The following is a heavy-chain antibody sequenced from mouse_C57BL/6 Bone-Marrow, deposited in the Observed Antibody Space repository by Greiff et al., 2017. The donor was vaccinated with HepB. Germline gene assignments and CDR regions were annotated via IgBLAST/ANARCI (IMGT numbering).Heavy chain of an antibody. CDR3: AEGGYDYGEFAY. J-gene: IGHJ3*01. CDR1: GYTFTSYW. CDR2: INPSNGGT. V-gene: IGHV1-53*01. Sequence: VQLQQSGTELVKPGASVKLSCKASGYTFTSYWMHWVKQRPGQGLEWIGNINPSNGGTNYNEKFKSKATLTVDKSSSTAYMQLSSLTSEDSAVYYCAEGGYDYGEFAYWGQGTLVTVSA. D-gene: IGHD2-4*01.